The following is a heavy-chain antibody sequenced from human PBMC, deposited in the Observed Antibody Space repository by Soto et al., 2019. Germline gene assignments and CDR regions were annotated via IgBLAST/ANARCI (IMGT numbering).Heavy chain of an antibody. J-gene: IGHJ5*02. CDR2: IYYTGTT. D-gene: IGHD3-22*01. V-gene: IGHV4-59*08. CDR3: ARLGGYYQAFDT. CDR1: GGSISPYY. Sequence: QVQLQESGPGLVKPSETLSLTCTVSGGSISPYYWSWIRQPPGKGLEWIGYIYYTGTTRYNPSLKSRVTTSVDTSKNQFSLKLSSLTAADTAVYYCARLGGYYQAFDTWGQGTLVTVSS.